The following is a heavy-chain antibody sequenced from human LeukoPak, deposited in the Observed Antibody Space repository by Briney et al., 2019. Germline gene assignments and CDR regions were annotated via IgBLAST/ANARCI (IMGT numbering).Heavy chain of an antibody. D-gene: IGHD2-21*02. V-gene: IGHV1-69*06. CDR1: GGTLSSSA. CDR2: SIPIFATP. Sequence: SVKFSCKTSGGTLSSSAISGVRQSPGQGLEWMGGSIPIFATPHYAQTFQGRVTISADKSTDTAYMELGSLTSADTAVYYCARRHCGGDCYSSYYYYYGLDVWGQGTTVTVSS. J-gene: IGHJ6*02. CDR3: ARRHCGGDCYSSYYYYYGLDV.